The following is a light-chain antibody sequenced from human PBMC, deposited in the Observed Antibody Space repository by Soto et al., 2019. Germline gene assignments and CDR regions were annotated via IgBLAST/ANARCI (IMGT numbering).Light chain of an antibody. V-gene: IGKV1-39*01. CDR2: AAS. CDR3: QPTYSTPPSP. Sequence: DIQMTQSPSSLSASVGDRVTITCRASQSISSYLNWYQQKPGKAPKLLIYAASSLQSGVPSRFSGSGSGTDFTLTISSLQPEDFVTYYSQPTYSTPPSPLGQVPNV. J-gene: IGKJ1*01. CDR1: QSISSY.